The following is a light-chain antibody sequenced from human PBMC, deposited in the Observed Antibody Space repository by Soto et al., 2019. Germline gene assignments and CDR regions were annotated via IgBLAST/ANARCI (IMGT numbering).Light chain of an antibody. CDR2: DSS. J-gene: IGKJ1*01. V-gene: IGKV3-11*01. Sequence: EIVLTQSPATLSLSPGERATLSCMASQSVRNQLAWYQQKPGQAPRLLIYDSSNRATGIPGRFSGSESGTDFTLTIGSREPEDFTVYYCQERSSLPWTFGQETNVEIK. CDR3: QERSSLPWT. CDR1: QSVRNQ.